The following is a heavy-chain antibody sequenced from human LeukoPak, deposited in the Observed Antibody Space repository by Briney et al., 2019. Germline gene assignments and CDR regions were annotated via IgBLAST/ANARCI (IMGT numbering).Heavy chain of an antibody. CDR1: GFTFSNFL. V-gene: IGHV3-23*01. Sequence: GGSLRLSCAASGFTFSNFLMTWVRQAPGKGPEWVSAISGSGGDTYYADSVKGRFTISRDNSKNTLYLQMYSLRAEDTAVYYCARGILGYCSGGSCLNYFDYWGQGTLVTVSS. CDR2: ISGSGGDT. CDR3: ARGILGYCSGGSCLNYFDY. J-gene: IGHJ4*02. D-gene: IGHD2-15*01.